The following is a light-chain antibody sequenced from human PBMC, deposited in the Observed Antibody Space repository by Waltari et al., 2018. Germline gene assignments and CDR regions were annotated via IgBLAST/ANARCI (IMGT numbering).Light chain of an antibody. Sequence: EIVMTQSPATLSVSPGERVTLSCRASQTVRKNLAWYQQKPGQAPRLLSYAASTRATGIPARFSGSGSGTEFTLTISSLQSEDFAVYYCQQYNNWPPLTFGGGTKVEIK. J-gene: IGKJ4*01. CDR3: QQYNNWPPLT. CDR1: QTVRKN. V-gene: IGKV3-15*01. CDR2: AAS.